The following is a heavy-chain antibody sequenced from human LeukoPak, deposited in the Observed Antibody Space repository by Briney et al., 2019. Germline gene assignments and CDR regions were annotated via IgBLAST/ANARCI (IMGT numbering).Heavy chain of an antibody. V-gene: IGHV3-48*01. CDR2: ITSSSSST. CDR3: AELGITMIGGV. J-gene: IGHJ6*04. CDR1: GFIFNGYN. Sequence: PGGSLRLSCATSGFIFNGYNMNWVRQAPGKGLEWISYITSSSSSTSYADSVKGRFSISRDNAKNSLYLQMNSLRAEDTAVYYCAELGITMIGGVWGKGTTVTISS. D-gene: IGHD3-10*02.